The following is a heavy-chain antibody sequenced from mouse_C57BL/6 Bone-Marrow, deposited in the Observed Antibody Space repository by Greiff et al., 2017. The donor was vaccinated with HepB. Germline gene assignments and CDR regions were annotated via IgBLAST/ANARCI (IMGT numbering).Heavy chain of an antibody. J-gene: IGHJ4*01. CDR2: ISNGGGST. Sequence: EVKLVESGGGLVQPGGSLKLSCAASGFTFSDYYMYWVRQTPEKRLEWVAYISNGGGSTYYPDTVKGRFTISSDNAKNTLYLQMSRLKSEDTAMYYLSRRDYYGSSYYAMDYWGPGTSVTVSS. D-gene: IGHD1-1*01. V-gene: IGHV5-12*01. CDR3: SRRDYYGSSYYAMDY. CDR1: GFTFSDYY.